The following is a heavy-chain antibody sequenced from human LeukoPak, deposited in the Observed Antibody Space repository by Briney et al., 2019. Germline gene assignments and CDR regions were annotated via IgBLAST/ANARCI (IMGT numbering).Heavy chain of an antibody. D-gene: IGHD1-26*01. CDR3: GVDVSGSSSFDY. CDR1: GFTFSSYA. J-gene: IGHJ4*02. Sequence: PGGSLRLSCAASGFTFSSYAMSWVRQAPGEGLEWVSAISGSGGSTYYADSVKGRFTISRDNSKNTLYLQMNSLRAEDTAVYYCGVDVSGSSSFDYWGQGTLVTVSS. CDR2: ISGSGGST. V-gene: IGHV3-23*01.